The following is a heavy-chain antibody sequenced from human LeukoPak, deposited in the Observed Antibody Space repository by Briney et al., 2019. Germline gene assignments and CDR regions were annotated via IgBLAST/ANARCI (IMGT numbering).Heavy chain of an antibody. CDR2: VYYTGST. V-gene: IGHV4-59*08. J-gene: IGHJ3*02. D-gene: IGHD1-1*01. CDR1: GASISTQY. Sequence: SETLSLTCIASGASISTQYWTWIRQPPGKGLEWIGNVYYTGSTNYNPSLKSRVSISVDTSKNQFSLKLTSVTAADTEVYYCAISLGSKDYFHIWGQGTMVTVSS. CDR3: AISLGSKDYFHI.